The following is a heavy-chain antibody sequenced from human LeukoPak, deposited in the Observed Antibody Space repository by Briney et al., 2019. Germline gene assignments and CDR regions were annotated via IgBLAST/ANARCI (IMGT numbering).Heavy chain of an antibody. V-gene: IGHV4-39*02. D-gene: IGHD3-9*01. CDR2: FFYSGST. CDR1: GGSISSNYY. Sequence: PSETLSLTCTVSGGSISSNYYWGWIRQPPGKGLEWIVSFFYSGSTYYNPSLKSRVTISVDTSKNQFSLRLTSVTAADTAVHYCARARGRYIDFLDYWGQGTLITVSS. CDR3: ARARGRYIDFLDY. J-gene: IGHJ4*02.